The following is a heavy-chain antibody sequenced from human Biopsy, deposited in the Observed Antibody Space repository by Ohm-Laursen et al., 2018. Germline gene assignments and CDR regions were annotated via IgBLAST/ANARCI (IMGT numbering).Heavy chain of an antibody. Sequence: ASVKVSCKPSGYTFTDYYVHWVRQAPGHGLEWVGWIDTINGGARYAQKFQGRVTMTRDTSISTAYMELSRLTSDDTAVYYCARERDPWGQGTLVTVPS. CDR1: GYTFTDYY. CDR3: ARERDP. J-gene: IGHJ5*02. V-gene: IGHV1-2*02. CDR2: IDTINGGA.